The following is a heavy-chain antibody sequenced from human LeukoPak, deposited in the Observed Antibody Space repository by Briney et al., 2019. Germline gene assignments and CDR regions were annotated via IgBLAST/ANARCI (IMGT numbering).Heavy chain of an antibody. V-gene: IGHV3-7*01. Sequence: GGSLRLSCAASGFTFSSYWMSWVRQAPGKGLEWVANIKQDGSEKYYVDSVKGRFTISRDNAKNSLYLQMNSLRAEDTAVYYCTSRLMFHGGNQPGLHDYWGQGTLVTVSS. CDR2: IKQDGSEK. J-gene: IGHJ4*02. CDR1: GFTFSSYW. CDR3: TSRLMFHGGNQPGLHDY. D-gene: IGHD4-23*01.